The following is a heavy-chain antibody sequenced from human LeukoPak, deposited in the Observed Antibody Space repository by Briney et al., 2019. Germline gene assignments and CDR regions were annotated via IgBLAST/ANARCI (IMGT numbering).Heavy chain of an antibody. CDR2: IKSNSDGGTI. CDR3: ATDFYDTT. Sequence: GGSLRLSCATSGFTFSNAWMNWVRQAPGKGLEWVGRIKSNSDGGTIDYAAPVIGRFALSRDDSKNTLYLQMNRLQTEDTAVYYCATDFYDTTWGQGTLVTVSS. D-gene: IGHD3-22*01. CDR1: GFTFSNAW. J-gene: IGHJ5*02. V-gene: IGHV3-15*07.